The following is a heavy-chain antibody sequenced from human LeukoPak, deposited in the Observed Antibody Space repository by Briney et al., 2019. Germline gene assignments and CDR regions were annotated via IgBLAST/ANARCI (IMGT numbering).Heavy chain of an antibody. V-gene: IGHV4-38-2*02. CDR3: ARGYSSNCPGDY. J-gene: IGHJ4*02. CDR2: MYHSGST. CDR1: GYSISSGYF. Sequence: SETLSLTCTVSGYSISSGYFWGWVRQPPGKGLEWIGSMYHSGSTYYNPSLKSRVTISVDTSKNQFSLKLSSVTAADTAVYYCARGYSSNCPGDYWGQGTLVTASS. D-gene: IGHD6-19*01.